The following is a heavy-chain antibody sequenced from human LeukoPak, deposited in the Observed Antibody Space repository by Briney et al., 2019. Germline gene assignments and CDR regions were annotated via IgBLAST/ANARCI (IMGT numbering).Heavy chain of an antibody. V-gene: IGHV4-30-4*01. D-gene: IGHD2/OR15-2a*01. CDR3: ARGDVNRGWYFDL. J-gene: IGHJ2*01. CDR2: IYESGST. CDR1: GGSISSGDYY. Sequence: PSQTLSLTCTVSGGSISSGDYYWSCIRPPPGKGLEWIRYIYESGSTYSNPSIKGQVTISVETSKSQFSLKLSSVTAADTAVYYCARGDVNRGWYFDLWGRGTLVTVSS.